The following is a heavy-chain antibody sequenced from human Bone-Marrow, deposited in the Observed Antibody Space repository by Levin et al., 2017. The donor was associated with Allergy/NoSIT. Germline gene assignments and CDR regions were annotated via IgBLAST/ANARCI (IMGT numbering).Heavy chain of an antibody. CDR2: IWYDGSNK. V-gene: IGHV3-33*01. Sequence: GGSLRLSCAASGFTFSSYGMHWVRQAPGKGLEWVAVIWYDGSNKYYADSVKGRFTISRDNSKNTLYLQMNSLRAEDTAVYYCARLARRYYGSGSHMDVWGQGTTVTVSS. J-gene: IGHJ6*02. D-gene: IGHD3-10*01. CDR3: ARLARRYYGSGSHMDV. CDR1: GFTFSSYG.